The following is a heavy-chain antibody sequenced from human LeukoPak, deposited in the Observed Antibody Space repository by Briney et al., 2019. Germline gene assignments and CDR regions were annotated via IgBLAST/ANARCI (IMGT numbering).Heavy chain of an antibody. CDR3: ARDLGLDDAFDI. CDR1: GGSISSGGYY. J-gene: IGHJ3*02. CDR2: IYHSGST. V-gene: IGHV4-31*03. D-gene: IGHD3-16*01. Sequence: SQTLSLTCTVSGGSISSGGYYWSWIRQHPGKGLEWIGYIYHSGSTYYNPSLKSRVTISVDTSKNQFSLKLSSVTAADTAVYYCARDLGLDDAFDIWGQGTMVTVSS.